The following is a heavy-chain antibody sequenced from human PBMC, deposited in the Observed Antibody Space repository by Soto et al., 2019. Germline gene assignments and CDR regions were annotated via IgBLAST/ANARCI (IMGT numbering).Heavy chain of an antibody. D-gene: IGHD3-10*01. Sequence: VPLVQSGGGLVRPGGSLTLSCAASGFHFNDYYMSWIRQAPGKGLEWVADINSSGTTTHYVDSVNGRFTISRDNTKKSLYLHMSSLRVDDTATYYCARDAWGGPSGQGTLVTVSS. V-gene: IGHV3-11*01. CDR1: GFHFNDYY. CDR2: INSSGTTT. CDR3: ARDAWGGP. J-gene: IGHJ5*02.